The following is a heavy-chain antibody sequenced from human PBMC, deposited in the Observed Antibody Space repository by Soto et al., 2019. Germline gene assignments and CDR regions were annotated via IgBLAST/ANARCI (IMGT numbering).Heavy chain of an antibody. J-gene: IGHJ6*02. Sequence: ASVKVSCKASGYTFSTYAMHWVRQAPGQSLEWMGWINGGTGQTRYSQRFQDRVAITRDTSAKTTYMDLTSLRSEDTAVYYCARGKGMEENYYYYGMDIWGQGTTVTVSS. CDR3: ARGKGMEENYYYYGMDI. CDR2: INGGTGQT. D-gene: IGHD1-1*01. V-gene: IGHV1-3*01. CDR1: GYTFSTYA.